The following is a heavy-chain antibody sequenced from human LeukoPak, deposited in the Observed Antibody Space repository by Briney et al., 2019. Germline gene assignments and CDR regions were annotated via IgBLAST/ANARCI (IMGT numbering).Heavy chain of an antibody. D-gene: IGHD5-24*01. Sequence: PGRSLRLSCAAPGFTFSSYGMHWVRQAPGKGLEWVAFIWYDGSNKYYADSVKGRFTISRDNSKNTLYLQMNSLRAEDTAVYYCARGDGYNHDAFDIWGQGTMVTVSS. J-gene: IGHJ3*02. CDR2: IWYDGSNK. CDR3: ARGDGYNHDAFDI. CDR1: GFTFSSYG. V-gene: IGHV3-33*01.